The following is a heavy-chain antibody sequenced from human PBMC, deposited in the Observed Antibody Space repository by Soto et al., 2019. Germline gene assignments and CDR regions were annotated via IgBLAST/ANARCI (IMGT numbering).Heavy chain of an antibody. D-gene: IGHD4-4*01. CDR2: INQDVTEK. V-gene: IGHV3-7*01. CDR1: GFTLSNYW. J-gene: IGHJ4*01. CDR3: ARDRGYSSFDY. Sequence: VGSLRLSFEASGFTLSNYWMSWVRQAPGKGLEWVANINQDVTEKNFLDSVMVLFTISRDNAKSSLLLQMNSLRVEDTAVYYCARDRGYSSFDYWGQGTPVTV.